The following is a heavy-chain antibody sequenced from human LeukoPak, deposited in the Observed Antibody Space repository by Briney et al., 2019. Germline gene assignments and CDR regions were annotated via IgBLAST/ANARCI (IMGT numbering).Heavy chain of an antibody. CDR3: ATDLNGMYSGSS. D-gene: IGHD1-26*01. J-gene: IGHJ5*02. CDR1: GYTLTELS. V-gene: IGHV1-24*01. CDR2: FDPEDGET. Sequence: ASVKVSCKVSGYTLTELSMHWVRQAPGKGLEWMGGFDPEDGETIYAQKFQGRVTMTEDTSTDTAYMELSSLRSEDTAVYYCATDLNGMYSGSSWGQGTLVTVSS.